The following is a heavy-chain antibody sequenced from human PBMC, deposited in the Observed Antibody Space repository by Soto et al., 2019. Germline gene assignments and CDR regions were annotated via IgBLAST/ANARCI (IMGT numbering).Heavy chain of an antibody. D-gene: IGHD3-22*01. Sequence: RGALRVSCASSVFIFSSYNMNWVRQAPGKGLDWVPSISSSSDYMYYADSVKGRFTISIDNAKNSLYLQMNSLRAEDTAVYYCARDFVHAGYYYDMLAVLAGPDYWGQGTMVTVSS. V-gene: IGHV3-21*01. CDR2: ISSSSDYM. CDR3: ARDFVHAGYYYDMLAVLAGPDY. CDR1: VFIFSSYN. J-gene: IGHJ4*02.